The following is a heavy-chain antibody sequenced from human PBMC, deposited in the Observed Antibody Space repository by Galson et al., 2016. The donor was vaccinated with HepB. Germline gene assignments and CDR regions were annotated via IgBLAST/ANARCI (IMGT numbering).Heavy chain of an antibody. Sequence: SLRLSCAASGFTFSNAWMTWVRQAPGKGLEWVGHIKRKADGGTTDYAAPVKGRFTISRDDSKNTVYLEMNSLNPEDTAVYYCVAGTRGITVFGAVFRGMDVWGQGTTVSVSS. CDR3: VAGTRGITVFGAVFRGMDV. CDR2: IKRKADGGTT. CDR1: GFTFSNAW. J-gene: IGHJ6*02. V-gene: IGHV3-15*01. D-gene: IGHD3-3*01.